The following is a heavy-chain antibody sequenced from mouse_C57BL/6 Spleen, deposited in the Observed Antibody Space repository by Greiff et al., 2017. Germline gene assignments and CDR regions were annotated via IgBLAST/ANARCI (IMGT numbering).Heavy chain of an antibody. V-gene: IGHV1-15*01. J-gene: IGHJ4*01. CDR3: TRTLLYDSSYADAMDY. D-gene: IGHD1-1*01. Sequence: VQLQQSGAELVRPGASVTLSCKASGYTFTDYEMHWVKQTPVHGLEWIGAIDPETGGTAYNQKFKGKAILTADKTSSTAYMELRSLTSEDSAVYYCTRTLLYDSSYADAMDYWGQGTSVTVSS. CDR2: IDPETGGT. CDR1: GYTFTDYE.